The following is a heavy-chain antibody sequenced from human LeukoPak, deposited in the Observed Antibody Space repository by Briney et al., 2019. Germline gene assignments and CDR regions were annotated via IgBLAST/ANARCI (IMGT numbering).Heavy chain of an antibody. V-gene: IGHV4-59*12. CDR3: AREVYSSGWYEANYFDY. D-gene: IGHD6-19*01. Sequence: SETLSLTCNVSGGSISNYYWSWIRQPPGKGLEWIGYMYHTGHTMYNSSLKSRVTMSLDTSKNHFSLRLSSVTAADTAVYYCAREVYSSGWYEANYFDYWGQGTLVTVSS. CDR2: MYHTGHT. CDR1: GGSISNYY. J-gene: IGHJ4*02.